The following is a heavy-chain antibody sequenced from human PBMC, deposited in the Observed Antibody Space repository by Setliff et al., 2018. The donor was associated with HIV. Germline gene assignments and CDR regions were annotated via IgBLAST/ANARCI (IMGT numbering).Heavy chain of an antibody. CDR1: GGPISEYY. J-gene: IGHJ4*02. CDR2: IDYSGST. CDR3: ARTQQTYYYDSSGYYFDY. Sequence: LSLTCTVSGGPISEYYWSWIRQPPGKGLEWIGYIDYSGSTNYNPSLKSRVTISVDTSKNQFSLKLSSVTAADTAVYYCARTQQTYYYDSSGYYFDYWGQGTLVTVSS. V-gene: IGHV4-59*08. D-gene: IGHD3-22*01.